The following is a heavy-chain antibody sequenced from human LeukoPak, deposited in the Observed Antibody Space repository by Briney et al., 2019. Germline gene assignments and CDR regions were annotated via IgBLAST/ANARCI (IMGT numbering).Heavy chain of an antibody. Sequence: ASVKVSCKASGYTFTSYDINWVRQATGQGLEWMGWMNPNSGNPGYAQKFQGRVTITRNTSISTAYMELSSLRSEDTAVYYCARGLVWSGLLLVLWGQGTLVTVSS. CDR1: GYTFTSYD. CDR2: MNPNSGNP. D-gene: IGHD3-3*01. J-gene: IGHJ4*02. CDR3: ARGLVWSGLLLVL. V-gene: IGHV1-8*03.